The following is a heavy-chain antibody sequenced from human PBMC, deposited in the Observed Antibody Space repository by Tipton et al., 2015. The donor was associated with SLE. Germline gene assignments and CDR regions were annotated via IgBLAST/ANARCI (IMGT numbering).Heavy chain of an antibody. CDR3: ARDEGGYFDY. J-gene: IGHJ4*02. CDR2: IHYTGNT. V-gene: IGHV4-59*12. Sequence: TLSLTCTVSGGSRTSNYWTWIRQPPGKGLEWIGYIHYTGNTNYNPSLKSRVTISVDTSKNQFSLKLSSVTAADTAVYYCARDEGGYFDYWGQGTLVTVSS. D-gene: IGHD3-16*01. CDR1: GGSRTSNY.